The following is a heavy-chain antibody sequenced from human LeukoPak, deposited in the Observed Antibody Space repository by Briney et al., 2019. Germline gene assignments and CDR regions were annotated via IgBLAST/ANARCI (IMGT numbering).Heavy chain of an antibody. Sequence: GGSLRLSCAASGFTFSSYWMSWVRQAPGKGLEGVANIKQDGSEKYYVDSVKGRFTISRDNAKNSLYLQMNSLRAEDTAVYYCARESNYYEFDYWGQGTLVTVSS. D-gene: IGHD3-22*01. V-gene: IGHV3-7*01. CDR3: ARESNYYEFDY. CDR2: IKQDGSEK. CDR1: GFTFSSYW. J-gene: IGHJ4*02.